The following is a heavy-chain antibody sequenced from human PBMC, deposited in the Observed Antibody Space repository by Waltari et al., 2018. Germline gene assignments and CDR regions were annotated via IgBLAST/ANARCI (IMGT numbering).Heavy chain of an antibody. J-gene: IGHJ4*02. D-gene: IGHD6-13*01. CDR1: GGTFSSYA. V-gene: IGHV1-69*14. CDR3: ASLGYSSSGAPY. CDR2: IIPRCGTA. Sequence: QVQLVQSGAEVKKPGSSVKVSCKASGGTFSSYAISWVRQAPGQGLEWMGGIIPRCGTANYAQKCQGMGTITADKCTSTAYMELSSLRSEDTAVYYCASLGYSSSGAPYWGQGTLVTVSS.